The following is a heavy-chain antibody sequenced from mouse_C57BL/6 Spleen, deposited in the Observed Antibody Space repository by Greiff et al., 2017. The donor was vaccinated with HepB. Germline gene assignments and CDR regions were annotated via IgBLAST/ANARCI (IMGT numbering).Heavy chain of an antibody. Sequence: QVQLKQSGAELARPGASVKLSCKASGYTFTSYGISWVKQRTGQGLEWIGEIYPRSGNTYYNEKFKGKATLTADKSSSTAYMELRSLTSEDSAVYFCLYYYGSSYYFDYWGQGTTLTVSS. V-gene: IGHV1-81*01. CDR2: IYPRSGNT. D-gene: IGHD1-1*01. CDR3: LYYYGSSYYFDY. J-gene: IGHJ2*01. CDR1: GYTFTSYG.